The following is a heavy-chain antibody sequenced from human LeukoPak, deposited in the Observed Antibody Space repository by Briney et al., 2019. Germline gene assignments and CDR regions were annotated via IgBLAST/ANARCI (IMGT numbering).Heavy chain of an antibody. CDR3: AKGHTFTAP. J-gene: IGHJ4*02. D-gene: IGHD2/OR15-2a*01. CDR2: ISSSGTTI. V-gene: IGHV3-48*03. CDR1: GFTFSNYA. Sequence: GGSLRLSCAASGFTFSNYAMHWVRQAPGKGLEWVSYISSSGTTINYADSVKDRFTISRDNAKNSLYLQMNSLGAEDTAVYYCAKGHTFTAPWGQGTLVTVSS.